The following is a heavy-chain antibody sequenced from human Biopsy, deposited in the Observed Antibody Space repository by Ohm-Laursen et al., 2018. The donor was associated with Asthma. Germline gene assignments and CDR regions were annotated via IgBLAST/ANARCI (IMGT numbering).Heavy chain of an antibody. V-gene: IGHV4-59*01. CDR3: ARGVVYGGDSYAEYFQH. D-gene: IGHD4-23*01. Sequence: SETLSLTWTVSGDSISSYHWSWIRQPPGKGLEWIGYVFYGGATNYNPSLKSRVTISVDTSKNQFFLRPSSVTAADTAVYYCARGVVYGGDSYAEYFQHWGQGTLVTVSS. CDR1: GDSISSYH. J-gene: IGHJ1*01. CDR2: VFYGGAT.